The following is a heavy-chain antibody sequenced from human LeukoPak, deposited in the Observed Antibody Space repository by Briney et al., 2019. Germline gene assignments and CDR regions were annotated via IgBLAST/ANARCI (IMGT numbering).Heavy chain of an antibody. CDR1: GFTVSSNY. CDR2: IYSGGST. V-gene: IGHV3-53*04. CDR3: ARAYKSSTYNWFDP. D-gene: IGHD1-14*01. J-gene: IGHJ5*02. Sequence: QPGGSLRLSCAASGFTVSSNYMSWVRQAPGKGLEWVSVIYSGGSTYYADSVKGRFTISRHNSKNTLYLQMNSLRAEDTAVYYCARAYKSSTYNWFDPWGQGTLVTVSS.